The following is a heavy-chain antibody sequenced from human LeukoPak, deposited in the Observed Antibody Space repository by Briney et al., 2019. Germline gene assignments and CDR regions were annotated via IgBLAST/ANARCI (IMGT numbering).Heavy chain of an antibody. CDR1: GFTFSSYG. V-gene: IGHV3-30*18. D-gene: IGHD6-19*01. CDR2: ISYDGSNK. CDR3: AKDPRGGQWLEGVDY. J-gene: IGHJ4*02. Sequence: GGSLRLSCAASGFTFSSYGMHWVRQAPGKGLEWVAVISYDGSNKYYADSVKGRFTISRDNSKNTLYLQMNSLRAEDTAVYYCAKDPRGGQWLEGVDYWGQGTLVTVSS.